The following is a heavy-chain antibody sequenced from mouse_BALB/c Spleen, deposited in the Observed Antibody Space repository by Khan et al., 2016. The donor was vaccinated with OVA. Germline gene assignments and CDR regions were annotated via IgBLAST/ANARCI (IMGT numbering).Heavy chain of an antibody. CDR3: ARTPYLPYPLAY. CDR1: GYTFTNFG. D-gene: IGHD2-10*01. J-gene: IGHJ4*01. Sequence: QIQLVQSGPELKKPGETVKISCKASGYTFTNFGMNWVKQAPGKGLEWMGWINTYTGEPTYADDFKGRVAFTLETSASTAYLQINNLTTEDTATLFCARTPYLPYPLAYWGQGTSATVSS. CDR2: INTYTGEP. V-gene: IGHV9-3-1*01.